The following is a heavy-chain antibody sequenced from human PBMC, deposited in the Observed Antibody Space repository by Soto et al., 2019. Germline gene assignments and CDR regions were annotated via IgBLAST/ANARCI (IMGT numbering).Heavy chain of an antibody. CDR1: GGTFSSYA. Sequence: QVQLVQSGAEVKKPGSSVKVSCNASGGTFSSYAISWVRQAPGQGLEWMGGIIPIFGTANYAQKFQGRVTITADKSTSTAYMELSSLRCEDRAGYYCARGDITGTTVDYWGQGTLVTVSS. D-gene: IGHD1-7*01. V-gene: IGHV1-69*06. CDR2: IIPIFGTA. CDR3: ARGDITGTTVDY. J-gene: IGHJ4*02.